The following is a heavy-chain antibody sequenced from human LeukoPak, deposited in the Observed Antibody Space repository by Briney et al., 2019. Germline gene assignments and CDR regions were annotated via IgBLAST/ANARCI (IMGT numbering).Heavy chain of an antibody. CDR1: GASITINSYS. Sequence: SETLSLTCTVSGASITINSYSWGWVRQSPGKGLEWIATFYPDGSTYYPPSLKSRVTISVDASKNQISLTLTSVTAADTAIYYCARQFLIPATTENYFVYWGQGTLLTVSS. J-gene: IGHJ4*02. CDR3: ARQFLIPATTENYFVY. D-gene: IGHD5-12*01. V-gene: IGHV4-39*01. CDR2: FYPDGST.